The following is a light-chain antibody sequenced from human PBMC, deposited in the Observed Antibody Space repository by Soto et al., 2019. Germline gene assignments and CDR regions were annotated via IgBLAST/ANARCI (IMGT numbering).Light chain of an antibody. V-gene: IGKV3-20*01. J-gene: IGKJ1*01. Sequence: EIVLTQSPGTLSLSPGERATLSCRASQSVSSSYLAWYQQKPGQAPRLLIYGASSRATGFPDRFSGSGSGTGFTPTISGLEPEDCAVYDSQQYGSSPCTSGQGTKVEIK. CDR1: QSVSSSY. CDR3: QQYGSSPCT. CDR2: GAS.